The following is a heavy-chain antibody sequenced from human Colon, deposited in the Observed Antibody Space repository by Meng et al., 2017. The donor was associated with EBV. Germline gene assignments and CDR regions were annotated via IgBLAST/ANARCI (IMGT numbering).Heavy chain of an antibody. V-gene: IGHV4-4*02. CDR3: ARTAICIGGSCTTWDY. Sequence: QVPFAHSRPGLVEPSATLSLASAASVDCLSSANWWSWVRQAPGKGLEWIGEIHHKGNTNYNPSLKSRVTISVDKSKNQFVLKVTSVTAADTAVYYCARTAICIGGSCTTWDYWGQGALVTRLL. J-gene: IGHJ4*02. CDR1: VDCLSSANW. D-gene: IGHD2-15*01. CDR2: IHHKGNT.